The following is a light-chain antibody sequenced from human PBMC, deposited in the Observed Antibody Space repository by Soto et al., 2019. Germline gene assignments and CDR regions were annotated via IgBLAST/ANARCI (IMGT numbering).Light chain of an antibody. J-gene: IGKJ1*01. CDR2: KAS. CDR3: QQYNSYPWS. V-gene: IGKV1-5*03. Sequence: DIQMTQSPSTLSASVGDRVTITCRASQSISSWLAWYQQKPGKAPKLLIYKASSLESGVTPRFGGSRSGTEFTLTNSSLQPDDFATYYCQQYNSYPWSFGQGTKVEIK. CDR1: QSISSW.